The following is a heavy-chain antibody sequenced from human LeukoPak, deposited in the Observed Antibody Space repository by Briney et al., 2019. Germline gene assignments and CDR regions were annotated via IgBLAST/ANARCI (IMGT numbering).Heavy chain of an antibody. J-gene: IGHJ4*02. Sequence: GGTLRLSCAASAFTVSSNYMSRVRQALGQGLVWVSVIYSGGSTYYADPVKSGFTISRDNSKNTLYLQMNSLRADATAVYYSARAPCGDDCPFDYWGQGTLVTVSS. D-gene: IGHD2-21*02. CDR1: AFTVSSNY. V-gene: IGHV3-53*01. CDR3: ARAPCGDDCPFDY. CDR2: IYSGGST.